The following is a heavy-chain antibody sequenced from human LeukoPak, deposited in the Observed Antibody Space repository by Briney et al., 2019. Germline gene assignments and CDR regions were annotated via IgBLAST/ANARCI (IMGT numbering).Heavy chain of an antibody. V-gene: IGHV5-51*01. Sequence: NPGESLKISCKGSGYSFTSYWIGWVRQMPGKGLEWMGIIYPDDSKTRYSPSFQGQVIISADKSISTAYLQWRSLRASDTAMYYCATYQYLDLYSPFDYWGQGALVTVSS. D-gene: IGHD2-2*01. CDR3: ATYQYLDLYSPFDY. CDR2: IYPDDSKT. CDR1: GYSFTSYW. J-gene: IGHJ4*02.